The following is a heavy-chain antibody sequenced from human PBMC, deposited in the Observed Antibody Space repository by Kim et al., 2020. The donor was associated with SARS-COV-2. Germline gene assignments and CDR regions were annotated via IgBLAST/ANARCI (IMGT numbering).Heavy chain of an antibody. Sequence: GGSLRLSCAGSGFTFGDYAMHWVRQVPGKGLEWVSAITWNSGSIDYADSVKGRFTISRDNAKNSLYLQMNSLRAEDTALYYCAKDKNRLEEEMERSDYFDYWGQRTLVTRSS. J-gene: IGHJ4*02. CDR1: GFTFGDYA. D-gene: IGHD1-1*01. V-gene: IGHV3-9*01. CDR3: AKDKNRLEEEMERSDYFDY. CDR2: ITWNSGSI.